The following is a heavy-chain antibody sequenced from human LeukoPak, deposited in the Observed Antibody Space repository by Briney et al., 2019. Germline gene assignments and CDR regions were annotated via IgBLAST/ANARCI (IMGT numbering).Heavy chain of an antibody. CDR2: INPSGGST. CDR1: GYTFTSYC. CDR3: ARQGTYSSAIGMGY. J-gene: IGHJ4*02. Sequence: GASVKVSCKASGYTFTSYCMYWVRQAPGQGLEWMGVINPSGGSTSYAQKFQGRVTTTRDTSTRTVYMEVNSLRSEDTAVYYCARQGTYSSAIGMGYWGQGTLVTVSS. D-gene: IGHD6-19*01. V-gene: IGHV1-46*01.